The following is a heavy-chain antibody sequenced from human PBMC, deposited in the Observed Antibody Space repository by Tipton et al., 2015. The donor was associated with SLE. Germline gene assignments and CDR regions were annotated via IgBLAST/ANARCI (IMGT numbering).Heavy chain of an antibody. V-gene: IGHV4-59*12. CDR1: GGSISSYY. CDR2: LHDSGST. Sequence: TLSLTCTVSGGSISSYYWGWIRQPPGKGLEWIGYLHDSGSTNYNPSLESRVTISVDTSTNQFSLKLSSVTAADTAVYYCGGGPLFDYWGQGTLVTVSS. J-gene: IGHJ4*02. CDR3: GGGPLFDY. D-gene: IGHD6-25*01.